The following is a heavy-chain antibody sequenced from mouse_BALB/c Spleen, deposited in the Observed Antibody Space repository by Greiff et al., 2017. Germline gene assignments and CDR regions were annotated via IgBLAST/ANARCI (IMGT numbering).Heavy chain of an antibody. CDR1: GYTFTSYW. J-gene: IGHJ1*01. V-gene: IGHV1-7*01. CDR2: INPSTGYT. Sequence: ESGAELAKPGASVKMSCKASGYTFTSYWMHWVKQRPGQGLEWIGYINPSTGYTEYNQKFKDQATLTADKSSSTAYLQLSSLTSEDTAVYYCARTYYRYDWYFDVWGAGTTVTVSS. CDR3: ARTYYRYDWYFDV. D-gene: IGHD2-14*01.